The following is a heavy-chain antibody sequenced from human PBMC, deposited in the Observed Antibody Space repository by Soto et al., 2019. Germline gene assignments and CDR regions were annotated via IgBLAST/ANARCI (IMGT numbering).Heavy chain of an antibody. Sequence: QVQLQESGPGLVKPSGTLSLTCAVSGGSISSSNWWSWVRQPPGKGLEWIGEIYHSGSTNYNPSLKSRVTIPVARSKNQFSLKLSSVTAADTAVYYCARDSVIAAAGRGFDYWGQGTLVTVSS. CDR3: ARDSVIAAAGRGFDY. CDR1: GGSISSSNW. J-gene: IGHJ4*02. V-gene: IGHV4-4*02. CDR2: IYHSGST. D-gene: IGHD6-13*01.